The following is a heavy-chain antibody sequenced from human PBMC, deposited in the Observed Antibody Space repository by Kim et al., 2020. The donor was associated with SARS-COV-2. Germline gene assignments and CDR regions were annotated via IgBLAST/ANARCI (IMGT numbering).Heavy chain of an antibody. CDR2: MNPNSGNT. CDR1: GYTFTSYD. J-gene: IGHJ4*02. D-gene: IGHD6-19*01. Sequence: ASVKVSCKASGYTFTSYDINWVRQATGQGLEWMGWMNPNSGNTGYAQKFQGRVTMTRNTSISTAYMELSSLRSEDTAVYYCARGITYSSGWPQPVDYWGQGTLVTVSS. V-gene: IGHV1-8*01. CDR3: ARGITYSSGWPQPVDY.